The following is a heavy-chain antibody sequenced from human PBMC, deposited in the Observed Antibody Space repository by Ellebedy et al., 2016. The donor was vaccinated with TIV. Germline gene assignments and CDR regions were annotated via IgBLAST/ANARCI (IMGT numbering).Heavy chain of an antibody. V-gene: IGHV4-39*01. CDR1: AGSISSSSYY. D-gene: IGHD3-22*01. CDR3: ARLDYYDSSGTPTVYYGMDV. J-gene: IGHJ6*02. CDR2: ISYRGST. Sequence: SETLSLXXTVSAGSISSSSYYWGWIRQPPGKGLEWIGSISYRGSTYYNPSLKSRVTISVDTSKNQFSLKLSSVTAADTAVYYCARLDYYDSSGTPTVYYGMDVWGQGTTVTVSS.